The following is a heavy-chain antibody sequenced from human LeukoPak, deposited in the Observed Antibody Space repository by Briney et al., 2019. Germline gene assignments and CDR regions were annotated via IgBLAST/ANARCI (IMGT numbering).Heavy chain of an antibody. CDR2: ISSSGTSI. CDR3: ARTWSTYYFDY. V-gene: IGHV3-11*01. CDR1: DGSFSGYY. J-gene: IGHJ4*02. D-gene: IGHD2-15*01. Sequence: PSETLSLTCAVYDGSFSGYYWSWIRQAPGKGLEWLSFISSSGTSINYADSVKSRFTISRDNAKNSVHLQMNSLRAEDTAVYYCARTWSTYYFDYWGQGTLVTVSS.